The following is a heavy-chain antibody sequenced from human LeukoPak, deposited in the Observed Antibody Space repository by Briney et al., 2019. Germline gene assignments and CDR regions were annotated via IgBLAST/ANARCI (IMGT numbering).Heavy chain of an antibody. D-gene: IGHD3-22*01. Sequence: PGGSLRLSCAASGFTFSSYSMNWVRQAPGKGLEWVSSISSSSYIYYADSVKGRFTISRDNAKNSLYLQMNSLRAEDTAVYYCARDSAYDSSGFDYWGQGTLVTVSS. V-gene: IGHV3-21*01. CDR3: ARDSAYDSSGFDY. J-gene: IGHJ4*02. CDR1: GFTFSSYS. CDR2: ISSSSYI.